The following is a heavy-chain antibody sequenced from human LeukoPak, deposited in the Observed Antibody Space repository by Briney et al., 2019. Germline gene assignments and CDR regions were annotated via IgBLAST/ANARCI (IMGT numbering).Heavy chain of an antibody. J-gene: IGHJ4*02. V-gene: IGHV3-23*01. CDR2: IRGSGGGS. D-gene: IGHD1-26*01. CDR1: GFTFSSYA. Sequence: GGSLRLSCAASGFTFSSYAMNWVRQAPGKGLEWVSVIRGSGGGSYYGDSVKGRFTISRDNSKNTLYLQMNSLRAEDTAVYYCARDMEGELGEYYFDYWGQGTLVTVSS. CDR3: ARDMEGELGEYYFDY.